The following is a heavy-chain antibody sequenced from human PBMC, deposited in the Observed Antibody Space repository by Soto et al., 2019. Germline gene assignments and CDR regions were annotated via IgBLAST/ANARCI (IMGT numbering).Heavy chain of an antibody. V-gene: IGHV4-34*01. J-gene: IGHJ5*02. CDR3: ARDGFCISTACRAGNWFDP. Sequence: AGTLSLTCVVYGGSFSCYYGSWIRQAPGKGLEWVGGMNHRGSTKYNPSLESRVTISVDLYKHKFSLKLPAVADDDTAMYYCARDGFCISTACRAGNWFDPWGPGTLLTVSS. CDR1: GGSFSCYY. D-gene: IGHD2-2*01. CDR2: MNHRGST.